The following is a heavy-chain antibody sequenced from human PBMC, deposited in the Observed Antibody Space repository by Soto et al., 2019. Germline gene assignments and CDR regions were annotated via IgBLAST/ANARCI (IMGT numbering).Heavy chain of an antibody. CDR1: GFALSNYA. D-gene: IGHD2-8*01. Sequence: ELQLLESEGGLVQPGGSMRLSCVASGFALSNYAMSWVRQPPGKGLEWVSTIGDSGGSTYYTDSVKGRFTFSRDNSKNTLYLQMNSLRAEDTAVYYCAREKKYCSNGICYRGPFDYWGQGTLVTVSS. CDR2: IGDSGGST. V-gene: IGHV3-23*01. J-gene: IGHJ4*02. CDR3: AREKKYCSNGICYRGPFDY.